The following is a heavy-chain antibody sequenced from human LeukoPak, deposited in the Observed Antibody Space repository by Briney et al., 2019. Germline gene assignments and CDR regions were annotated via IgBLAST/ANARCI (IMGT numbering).Heavy chain of an antibody. CDR3: ARDRLRYFDWLLEHDAFDI. Sequence: SETLSLTCAVSGGSISSNSYYWGWIRQPPGKGLEWIGSIYYSGSTYYNPSLKSRVTISVDTSKNQFSLKLSSVTAADTAVYYCARDRLRYFDWLLEHDAFDIWGQGTMVTVSS. CDR1: GGSISSNSYY. J-gene: IGHJ3*02. CDR2: IYYSGST. D-gene: IGHD3-9*01. V-gene: IGHV4-39*07.